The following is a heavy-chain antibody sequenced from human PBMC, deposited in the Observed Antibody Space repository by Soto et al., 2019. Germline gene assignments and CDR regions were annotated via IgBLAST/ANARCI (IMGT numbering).Heavy chain of an antibody. J-gene: IGHJ4*02. V-gene: IGHV1-3*01. D-gene: IGHD3-9*01. CDR1: GYTFTSYA. Sequence: ASVKVSCKASGYTFTSYAMHWVRQAHGQRLEWMGWINAGNSDTTYAQKFQGRVTMTTDTSTTTAYMELRSLRSEDTAVYYCASWAGYSKWGQGTLVTVSS. CDR2: INAGNSDT. CDR3: ASWAGYSK.